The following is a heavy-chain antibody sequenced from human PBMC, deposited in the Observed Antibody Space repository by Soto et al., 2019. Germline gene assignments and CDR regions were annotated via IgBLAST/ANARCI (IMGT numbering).Heavy chain of an antibody. D-gene: IGHD2-15*01. V-gene: IGHV1-69*13. CDR2: IIPIFGTA. Sequence: GASVKVSWKASGGSFSSYAISWVRQAPGQGLEWMGGIIPIFGTANYAQKFQGRVTITADDSTSTAYMELSSLRSEYTAVYYCSRALHYFFGGSCLNWFYPFSQRTLVTVSS. CDR1: GGSFSSYA. J-gene: IGHJ5*02. CDR3: SRALHYFFGGSCLNWFYP.